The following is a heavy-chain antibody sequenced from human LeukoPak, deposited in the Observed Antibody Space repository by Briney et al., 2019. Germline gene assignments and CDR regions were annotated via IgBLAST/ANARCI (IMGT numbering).Heavy chain of an antibody. Sequence: GASVKVSCKASGYTFTSYGISWVRQAPGQGLEWMGWISAYNGNTNYAQKLQGRVTMTRDTSTSTAYMELRSLRSDDTAVYYCARVYGSESYYNSYYFDYWPKDTLVSVSS. J-gene: IGHJ4*02. D-gene: IGHD3-10*01. CDR1: GYTFTSYG. CDR2: ISAYNGNT. V-gene: IGHV1-18*04. CDR3: ARVYGSESYYNSYYFDY.